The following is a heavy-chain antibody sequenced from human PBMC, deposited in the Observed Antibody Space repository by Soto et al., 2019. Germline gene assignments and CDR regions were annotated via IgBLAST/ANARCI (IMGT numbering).Heavy chain of an antibody. D-gene: IGHD3-22*01. Sequence: ASVKVSCKASGYTFTGYYMHWVRQAPGQGLEWMGWINPNSAGTNYAQKFQGRVTMTRDTSISTAYMELSRLRSDDTAVYYCARDYYDSRTDYDMDVWGQGTTVTVSS. CDR1: GYTFTGYY. J-gene: IGHJ6*02. CDR3: ARDYYDSRTDYDMDV. V-gene: IGHV1-2*02. CDR2: INPNSAGT.